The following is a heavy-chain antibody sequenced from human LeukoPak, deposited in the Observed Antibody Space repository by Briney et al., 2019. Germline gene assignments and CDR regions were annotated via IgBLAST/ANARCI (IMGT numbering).Heavy chain of an antibody. CDR1: DDSIKSHF. J-gene: IGHJ4*02. CDR3: ARGSRRHYDGSGYYFGEFDY. Sequence: SETLSLTCTVSDDSIKSHFWTWIRQPPGKGLEWIGYVYYSGSGSSNPSLKSRLTMSVDTTKSQFYLNLNSVTTADTAMYYCARGSRRHYDGSGYYFGEFDYWGQGILVTVSS. D-gene: IGHD3-22*01. CDR2: VYYSGSG. V-gene: IGHV4-59*11.